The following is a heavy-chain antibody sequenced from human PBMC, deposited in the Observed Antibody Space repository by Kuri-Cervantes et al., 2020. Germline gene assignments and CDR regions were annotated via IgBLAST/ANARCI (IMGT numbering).Heavy chain of an antibody. D-gene: IGHD5-12*01. CDR2: ISRGGLTI. J-gene: IGHJ4*02. CDR3: TTITMVVTITWDY. CDR1: GFNFSSYE. V-gene: IGHV3-48*03. Sequence: GESLKISCAASGFNFSSYEMNWVRQAPGKGLEWVSYISRGGLTIYYADSVKGRFTISRDNAKNSVSLQMNSLKTEDTAVYYRTTITMVVTITWDYWGQGTLVTVSS.